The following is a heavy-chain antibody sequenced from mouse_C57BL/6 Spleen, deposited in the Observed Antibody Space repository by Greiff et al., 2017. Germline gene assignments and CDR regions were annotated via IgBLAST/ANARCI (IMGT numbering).Heavy chain of an antibody. D-gene: IGHD1-1*02. V-gene: IGHV6-3*01. CDR3: EGGNYWDFDV. J-gene: IGHJ1*03. CDR1: GFTFSNYW. Sequence: EVKLMESGGGLVQPGGSMKLSCVASGFTFSNYWMSWVRQSPEKGLEWVALIRLKSDNYATHYAESVKGRFTISRDDSQSSLYLQMNNRSTEDTGIYCCEGGNYWDFDVWGTGTTVTVSS. CDR2: IRLKSDNYAT.